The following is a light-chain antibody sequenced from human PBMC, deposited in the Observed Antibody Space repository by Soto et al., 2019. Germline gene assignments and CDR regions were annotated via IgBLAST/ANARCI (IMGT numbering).Light chain of an antibody. CDR2: GAS. CDR1: QSVSSN. J-gene: IGKJ4*01. Sequence: EIVMTQSPATLSVSPGERATLSCRASQSVSSNLAWYQQKPGQAPRLLIYGASTRATGIPARFSGSGSETKFTLTISRLQSEDFSVYYCQQYNNWPPLTFGGGTKVQIK. CDR3: QQYNNWPPLT. V-gene: IGKV3-15*01.